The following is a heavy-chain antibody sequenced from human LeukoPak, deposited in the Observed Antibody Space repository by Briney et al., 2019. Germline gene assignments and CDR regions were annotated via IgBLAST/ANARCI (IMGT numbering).Heavy chain of an antibody. CDR1: GYTFTSYD. J-gene: IGHJ6*03. V-gene: IGHV1-8*01. D-gene: IGHD6-13*01. CDR3: ARGGRSSWFRPALYYYYYMDV. CDR2: MNPNSGNT. Sequence: ASVKVSCKASGYTFTSYDINWVRQATGQGLEWMGWMNPNSGNTGYAQKFQGRVTMTRNTSISTAYMELSSLRSEDTAAYYCARGGRSSWFRPALYYYYYMDVWGKGTTVTVSS.